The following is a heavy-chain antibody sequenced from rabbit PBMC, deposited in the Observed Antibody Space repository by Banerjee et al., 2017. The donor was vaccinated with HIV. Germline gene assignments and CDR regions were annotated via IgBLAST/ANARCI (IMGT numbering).Heavy chain of an antibody. J-gene: IGHJ4*01. CDR1: GFSFSSYW. Sequence: QSLEESGGDLVKPGASLTLTCTASGFSFSSYWMHWIRQAPGKGLEWIACIHTSSSGSTYYASWAKGRFTISKTSSTTVTLQMTSLTAADTATYFCARGTYGYAGYAPNLWGQGTLVTVS. CDR3: ARGTYGYAGYAPNL. D-gene: IGHD6-1*01. V-gene: IGHV1S40*01. CDR2: IHTSSSGST.